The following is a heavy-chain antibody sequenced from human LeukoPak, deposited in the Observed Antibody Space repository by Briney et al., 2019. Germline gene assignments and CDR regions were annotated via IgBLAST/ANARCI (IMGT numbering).Heavy chain of an antibody. J-gene: IGHJ3*01. CDR2: IKQDGSEK. V-gene: IGHV3-7*01. CDR3: ARDRGGAESHGFDAFDL. CDR1: GFTFRNYW. Sequence: QPGGSLRLLCAPFGFTFRNYWMNWVRQAPGKGLEWVANIKQDGSEKHYVDSVKGRFTISRDNAKNSLYLQMNSLRVDDTAVYYCARDRGGAESHGFDAFDLWGQGTIVTVSS. D-gene: IGHD2-15*01.